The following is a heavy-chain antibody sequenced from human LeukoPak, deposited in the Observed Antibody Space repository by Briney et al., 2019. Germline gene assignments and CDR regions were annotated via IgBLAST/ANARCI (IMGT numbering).Heavy chain of an antibody. V-gene: IGHV4-39*07. J-gene: IGHJ4*02. CDR3: ARDVGYDYVWGSYLDY. CDR2: IYYSGST. D-gene: IGHD3-16*02. Sequence: KASETLSLTCTVSGGSISSSSYYWGWIRQPPGKGLEWIGSIYYSGSTYYNPSLKSRVTISVDTSKNQFSLKLSSVTAADTAVYYCARDVGYDYVWGSYLDYWGQGTLVTVSS. CDR1: GGSISSSSYY.